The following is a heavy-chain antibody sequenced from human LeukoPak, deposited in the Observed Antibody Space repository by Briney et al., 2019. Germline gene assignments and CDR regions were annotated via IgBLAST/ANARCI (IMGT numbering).Heavy chain of an antibody. CDR2: ISSSGGST. Sequence: GGSLRLSCAASGFTFSSYWMSWVRQAPGKGLEWVSAISSSGGSTYYADSVKGRFTISRDNSKNTLCLQMNSLRAEDTAVYYCAKVKDYYYYGMDVWGQGTTVTVSS. CDR3: AKVKDYYYYGMDV. CDR1: GFTFSSYW. J-gene: IGHJ6*02. V-gene: IGHV3-23*01.